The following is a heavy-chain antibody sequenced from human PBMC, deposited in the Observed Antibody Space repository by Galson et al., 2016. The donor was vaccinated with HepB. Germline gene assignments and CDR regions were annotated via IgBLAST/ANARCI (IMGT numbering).Heavy chain of an antibody. Sequence: LRLSCAVSGFTVSTYNMHWVRQAPGKGPEWIAFTSSSSGVTYYADSVKGRFTISRDNANNSLYLQMNSLRDEDTAVYYCASPGGWFRNWGQGTLVTVSS. CDR3: ASPGGWFRN. V-gene: IGHV3-48*02. CDR1: GFTVSTYN. D-gene: IGHD6-19*01. J-gene: IGHJ4*02. CDR2: TSSSSGVT.